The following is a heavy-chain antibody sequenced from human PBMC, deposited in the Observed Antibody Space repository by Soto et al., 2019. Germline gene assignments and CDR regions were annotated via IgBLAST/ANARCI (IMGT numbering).Heavy chain of an antibody. CDR2: INPSGGST. CDR1: GYTFTSYY. J-gene: IGHJ4*02. D-gene: IGHD3-10*01. Sequence: ASVKVSCKASGYTFTSYYMHWVRQAPGQGLEWMGIINPSGGSTGYAQKFQGRVTMTRDTSTSTVYMELSSLRSEDTAVYYCARLLWFGESVDYWGQGTLVTVSS. CDR3: ARLLWFGESVDY. V-gene: IGHV1-46*03.